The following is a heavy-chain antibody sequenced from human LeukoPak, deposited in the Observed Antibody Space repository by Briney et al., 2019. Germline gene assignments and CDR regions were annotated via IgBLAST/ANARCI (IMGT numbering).Heavy chain of an antibody. J-gene: IGHJ6*03. Sequence: SETLSLTCTVSGGSISSYYWSWIRQPPGKGLEWIGYIYYSGGTNYNPSLKSRVTISVDTSKNQFSLNLTSVTAADTALYYCARHRKSARNYLYYYMDVWGKGTTVTVSS. CDR2: IYYSGGT. V-gene: IGHV4-59*08. D-gene: IGHD6-6*01. CDR3: ARHRKSARNYLYYYMDV. CDR1: GGSISSYY.